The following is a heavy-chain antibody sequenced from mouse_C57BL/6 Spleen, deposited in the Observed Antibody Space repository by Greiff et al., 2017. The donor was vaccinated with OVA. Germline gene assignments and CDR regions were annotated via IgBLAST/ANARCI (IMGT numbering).Heavy chain of an antibody. Sequence: EVKLVESGGGLVQPGGSMKLSCVASGFTFSNYWMNWVRQSPEKGLEWVAQIRLKSDNYATHYAESVKGRFTISRDASKSSVYLQMNNLRAEATGIYYCTGAPGYFDVWGTGTTVTVSS. CDR3: TGAPGYFDV. J-gene: IGHJ1*03. CDR1: GFTFSNYW. V-gene: IGHV6-3*01. CDR2: IRLKSDNYAT.